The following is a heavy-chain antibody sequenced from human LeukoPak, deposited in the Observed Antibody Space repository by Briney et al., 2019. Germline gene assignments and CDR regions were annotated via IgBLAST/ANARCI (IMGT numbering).Heavy chain of an antibody. Sequence: ASVKVSCKASGGTFSSYAISWLRQAPGQRLEWMGRIIPIFGTANYAQKFQGRVTITTDESTSTAYMELSSLRSEDTAVYYCASSAGYYDFWSGYSKAYYYMDVWGKGTTVTVSS. J-gene: IGHJ6*03. D-gene: IGHD3-3*01. CDR2: IIPIFGTA. V-gene: IGHV1-69*05. CDR3: ASSAGYYDFWSGYSKAYYYMDV. CDR1: GGTFSSYA.